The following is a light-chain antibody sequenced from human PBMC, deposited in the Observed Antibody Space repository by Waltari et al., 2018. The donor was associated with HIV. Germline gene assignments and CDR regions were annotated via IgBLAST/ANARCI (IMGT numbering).Light chain of an antibody. CDR2: SSS. CDR1: NSNIGSND. CDR3: AAWGDNLTGWA. Sequence: QSVLTQPPSASGTPGQRVTISCSGSNSNIGSNDVSWYQQFPGTAPKLVIYSSSYRPSGVPDRFSGSRSGTSASLAISGLQSEDEAHYFCAAWGDNLTGWAFGGGTKMTVL. J-gene: IGLJ3*02. V-gene: IGLV1-44*01.